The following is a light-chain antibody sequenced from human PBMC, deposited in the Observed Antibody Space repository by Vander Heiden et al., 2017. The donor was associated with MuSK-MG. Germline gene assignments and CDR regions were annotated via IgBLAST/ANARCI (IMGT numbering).Light chain of an antibody. V-gene: IGKV1-5*01. CDR2: DAS. CDR1: QSISRW. CDR3: QQDNRYCT. Sequence: DIQMTQSPFTLSATVGDRVTITCRASQSISRWLAWYQQKPGKAPKLLIYDASRGESGVPSRFSGSGYETEFTLTSSSRQPDDSATYYGQQDNRYCTFGQGTQLEIK. J-gene: IGKJ5*01.